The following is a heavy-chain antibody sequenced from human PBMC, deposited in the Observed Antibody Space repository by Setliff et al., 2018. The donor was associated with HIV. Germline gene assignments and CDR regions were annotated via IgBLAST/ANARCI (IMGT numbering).Heavy chain of an antibody. D-gene: IGHD6-13*01. CDR3: ARGAIAAAGTDY. J-gene: IGHJ4*02. Sequence: PSETLSLTCTVSGGSISSYYWSWIRQPAGKGLEWIGEINHSGSTNYNPSLKSRVTMSVDKSKNQFSLRLSSVTAADTAVYYCARGAIAAAGTDYWGQGTLVTVSS. CDR2: INHSGST. V-gene: IGHV4-4*07. CDR1: GGSISSYY.